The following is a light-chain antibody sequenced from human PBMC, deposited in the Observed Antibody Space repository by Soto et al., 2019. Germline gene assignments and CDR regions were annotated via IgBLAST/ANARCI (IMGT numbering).Light chain of an antibody. CDR3: QQYGNAPMYT. CDR1: QSVSSSY. J-gene: IGKJ2*01. V-gene: IGKV3-20*01. Sequence: EIVLTQSPGTLSLSPGERATLSCRASQSVSSSYLSWYQQKPGQAPRLLIYGASSRATGISDRCSGSGAGTDFALTISSREPEDVAVYYCQQYGNAPMYTFGQGTKLEIK. CDR2: GAS.